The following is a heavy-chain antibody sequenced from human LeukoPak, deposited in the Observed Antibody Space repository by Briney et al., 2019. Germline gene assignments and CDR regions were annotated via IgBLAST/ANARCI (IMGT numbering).Heavy chain of an antibody. J-gene: IGHJ3*02. CDR3: ARDRPAPHNSGPRAFDI. V-gene: IGHV3-30*02. D-gene: IGHD6-25*01. CDR2: IRFDGSNK. Sequence: GGSLRLSCVAAGFTFSSYGIHWVRQAPGKGLEWVAFIRFDGSNKYYADSVKGRFTISRDNAKNSLYLQMNSLRAEDTALYYCARDRPAPHNSGPRAFDIWGQGTMVTVSS. CDR1: GFTFSSYG.